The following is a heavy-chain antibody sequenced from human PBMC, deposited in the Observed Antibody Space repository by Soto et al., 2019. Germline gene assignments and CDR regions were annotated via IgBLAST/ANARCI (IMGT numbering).Heavy chain of an antibody. V-gene: IGHV4-39*01. CDR2: LCSGRST. Sequence: QLQLQQSGPGLVKPSETLPLTCTVSGGSISNRDDCWGWIRQPPGKGLEWIGNLCSGRSTNYNPSLHSRVTVSADTSKNQISLKLSSVTAADTAVYYCARMDTGATYQTFDSWGQGTLVTVSS. J-gene: IGHJ4*02. CDR1: GGSISNRDDC. CDR3: ARMDTGATYQTFDS. D-gene: IGHD2-8*02.